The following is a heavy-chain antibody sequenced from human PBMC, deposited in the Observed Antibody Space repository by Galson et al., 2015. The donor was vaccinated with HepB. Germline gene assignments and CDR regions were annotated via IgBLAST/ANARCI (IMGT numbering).Heavy chain of an antibody. V-gene: IGHV3-23*01. CDR3: AKARGNWGNFDY. CDR2: ISGSGGST. J-gene: IGHJ4*02. CDR1: GFTFSSYA. D-gene: IGHD7-27*01. Sequence: SLRLSCAASGFTFSSYAMSWVRQAPGKGLEWVSAISGSGGSTYYADSVKGRFTISRDNSKNTLYLQMNSLRAEDTAVYYCAKARGNWGNFDYWGQGTLVTVSS.